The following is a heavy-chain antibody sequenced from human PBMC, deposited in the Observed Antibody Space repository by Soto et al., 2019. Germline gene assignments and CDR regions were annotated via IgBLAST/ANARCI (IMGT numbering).Heavy chain of an antibody. Sequence: QVQLQQWGAGLLKPSETLSLTCAVYGGSFSGYYWSWIRQPPGKGLEWIGEINYSGNTNYNPSLKSRVTISVDTSKNQFSLKLSSVTAADTAVYYCARSEEGTHWGQGTLLTVSS. V-gene: IGHV4-34*01. CDR3: ARSEEGTH. CDR2: INYSGNT. CDR1: GGSFSGYY. D-gene: IGHD1-1*01. J-gene: IGHJ4*02.